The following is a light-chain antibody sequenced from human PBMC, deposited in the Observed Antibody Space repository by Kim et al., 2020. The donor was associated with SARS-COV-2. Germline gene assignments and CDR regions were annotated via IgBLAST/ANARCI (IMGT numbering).Light chain of an antibody. CDR1: SLRTYD. CDR3: NSRDNSGDHVV. V-gene: IGLV3-19*01. Sequence: AWGQTVRITCQGDSLRTYDAIWYQQKPGQAPTLVIYGKNNRPSGIPDRFSRSSSGNTASLTVTGAQAVDEADYYCNSRDNSGDHVVFGGGTQLNVL. J-gene: IGLJ2*01. CDR2: GKN.